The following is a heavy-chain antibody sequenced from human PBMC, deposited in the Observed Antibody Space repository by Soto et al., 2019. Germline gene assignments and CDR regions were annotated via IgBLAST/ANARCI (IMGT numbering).Heavy chain of an antibody. Sequence: GRSLRLSCAASGFTFSGSAMHWVRQASGKGLEWVGRIRSKANSYVTAYAASVKGRFTISRDDSKNTAYLQMNSLKTEDTAVYYCTSPRITDSSSWYEFPWFDPWGQGTLVTVSS. D-gene: IGHD6-13*01. J-gene: IGHJ5*02. CDR1: GFTFSGSA. V-gene: IGHV3-73*01. CDR2: IRSKANSYVT. CDR3: TSPRITDSSSWYEFPWFDP.